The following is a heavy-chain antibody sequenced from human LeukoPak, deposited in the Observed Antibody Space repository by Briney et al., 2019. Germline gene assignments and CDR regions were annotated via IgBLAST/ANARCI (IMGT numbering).Heavy chain of an antibody. Sequence: GGSLRLSCAASGFTFSSYAMSWVRQAPGKGLEWVSAISGSGGSTYYADSVKGRFTISRDNSKSTLYLQMNSLRAEDTAVYYCAMTTVTTFRPGAFDIWGQGTMVTVSS. CDR2: ISGSGGST. CDR3: AMTTVTTFRPGAFDI. D-gene: IGHD4-17*01. J-gene: IGHJ3*02. CDR1: GFTFSSYA. V-gene: IGHV3-23*01.